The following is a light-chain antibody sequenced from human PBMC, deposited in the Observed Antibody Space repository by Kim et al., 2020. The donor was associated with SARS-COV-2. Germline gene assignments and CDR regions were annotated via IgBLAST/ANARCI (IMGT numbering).Light chain of an antibody. CDR3: QQRSNGPFSVT. CDR1: QSVSSY. J-gene: IGKJ4*01. Sequence: PGERATLSCRASQSVSSYLAWYQQKPGQAPRLLIYDASNRATGIPARFSGSGSGTDFTLTISSLEPEDFAVYYCQQRSNGPFSVTFGGGTKVDIK. V-gene: IGKV3-11*01. CDR2: DAS.